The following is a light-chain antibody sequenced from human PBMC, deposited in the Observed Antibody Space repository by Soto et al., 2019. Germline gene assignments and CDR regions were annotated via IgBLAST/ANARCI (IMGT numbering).Light chain of an antibody. CDR3: LQDYNFPWT. Sequence: AIPMTQSPSSLSASVGDRVTITCRASQGIRNELGWYQQKPGKAPKLLIYAASTLQDEVPSRFSGSGSGTDFTLTISSLQPADFATYYCLQDYNFPWTFGQGTKVEIK. CDR2: AAS. V-gene: IGKV1-6*01. CDR1: QGIRNE. J-gene: IGKJ1*01.